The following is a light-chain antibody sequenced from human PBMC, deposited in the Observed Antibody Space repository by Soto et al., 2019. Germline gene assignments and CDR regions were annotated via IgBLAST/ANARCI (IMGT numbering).Light chain of an antibody. CDR2: QVS. J-gene: IGKJ1*01. CDR3: MQSSQLRT. CDR1: QSLVHSDGNTY. V-gene: IGKV2-24*01. Sequence: DIELIETPLSSPVTFGQPASISCRSSQSLVHSDGNTYLSWLHQRPGQPPRLLIYQVSKRFPGVPDRISGSGAGTNFTLRIRRVESEDAGTYFCMQSSQLRTCGQGTKVDIK.